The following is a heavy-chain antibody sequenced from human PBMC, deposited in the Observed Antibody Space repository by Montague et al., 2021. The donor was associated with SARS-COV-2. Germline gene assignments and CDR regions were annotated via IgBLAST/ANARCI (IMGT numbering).Heavy chain of an antibody. Sequence: SETLSLTCTVSGGSISSYYWSWIRQPAGKGLEWIGRIYTSGNTNYNPSLKSRVTMSVDTSKNQFSLKLSSVTAADTAVYYCARDNPVLWFGETYAFDIWGQGTMVTVSS. J-gene: IGHJ3*02. V-gene: IGHV4-4*07. CDR1: GGSISSYY. CDR3: ARDNPVLWFGETYAFDI. CDR2: IYTSGNT. D-gene: IGHD3-10*01.